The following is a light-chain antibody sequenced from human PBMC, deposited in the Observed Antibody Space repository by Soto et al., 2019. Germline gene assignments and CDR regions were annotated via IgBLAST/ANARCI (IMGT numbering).Light chain of an antibody. CDR2: EVI. J-gene: IGLJ1*01. CDR3: SAYAGSNKFV. Sequence: QSALAQPRSACESPGQSVTISCNGTNNDVVGYNYVSWYTQHPGPPPNHLLYEVIERPSGVSHRFTGSKSRTPASLTVSGLHVDDEADYSCSAYAGSNKFVVGTGTKGTGL. V-gene: IGLV2-8*01. CDR1: NNDVVGYNY.